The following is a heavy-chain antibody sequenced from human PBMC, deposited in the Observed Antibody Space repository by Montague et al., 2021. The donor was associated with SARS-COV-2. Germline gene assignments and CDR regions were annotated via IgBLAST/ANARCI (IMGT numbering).Heavy chain of an antibody. J-gene: IGHJ6*03. V-gene: IGHV4-31*03. Sequence: TLSLTCTVSGGSIISGGYYWSWIRQHPGKGLVWLGYIYYSGSTYYNPSLNSRVTISVDTYKNQFSLKLSSVTAADTAVYYCARVILYAREYYYYYMDVGGKGSAVSVS. CDR3: ARVILYAREYYYYYMDV. D-gene: IGHD2-8*01. CDR1: GGSIISGGYY. CDR2: IYYSGST.